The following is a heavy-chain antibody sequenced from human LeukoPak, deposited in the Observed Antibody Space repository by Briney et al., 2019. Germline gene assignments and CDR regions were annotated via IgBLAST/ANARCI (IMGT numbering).Heavy chain of an antibody. CDR2: INHSGST. D-gene: IGHD2-2*01. Sequence: PSETLSLTCAVYGGSFSGYHWSWIRQPPGKGLEWIGEINHSGSTNYNPSLKSRVTISVDTSKNQFSLKLSSVTAADTAVYYCARVGHCSSTSCYLIHAFDIWGQGTMVTVSS. V-gene: IGHV4-34*01. J-gene: IGHJ3*02. CDR3: ARVGHCSSTSCYLIHAFDI. CDR1: GGSFSGYH.